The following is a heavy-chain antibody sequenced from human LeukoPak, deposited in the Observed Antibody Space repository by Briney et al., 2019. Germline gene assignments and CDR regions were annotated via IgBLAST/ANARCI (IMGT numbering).Heavy chain of an antibody. CDR1: GFTFSSYA. J-gene: IGHJ6*02. D-gene: IGHD1-26*01. CDR3: AKDKGWGHSAYDCYGMDV. CDR2: ISGDGSST. V-gene: IGHV3-23*01. Sequence: GGSLRLSCAASGFTFSSYAMSWVRQAPGKGLEWVSAISGDGSSTYYADSVKGRFTISRDNSKNTLYLQMNSLRAEDTAVYYCAKDKGWGHSAYDCYGMDVWGQGTTVTVSS.